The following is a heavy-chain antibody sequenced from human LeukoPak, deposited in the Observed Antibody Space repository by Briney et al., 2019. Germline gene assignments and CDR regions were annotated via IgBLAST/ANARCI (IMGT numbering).Heavy chain of an antibody. CDR2: ISYDGSNK. Sequence: GGSLRLSCAASGFTFNSYAMHWARQAPGKGLEWVAVISYDGSNKYYADSVKGRFTISRDNSKNTLYLQMNSLRAEDTAVYYCAIGYCSGGSCPNYYGMDVWGQGTTVTVSS. CDR1: GFTFNSYA. J-gene: IGHJ6*02. D-gene: IGHD2-15*01. V-gene: IGHV3-30*04. CDR3: AIGYCSGGSCPNYYGMDV.